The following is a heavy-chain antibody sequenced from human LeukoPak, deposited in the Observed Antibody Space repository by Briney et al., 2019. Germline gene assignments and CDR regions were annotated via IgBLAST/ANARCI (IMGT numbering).Heavy chain of an antibody. D-gene: IGHD6-13*01. CDR3: ARDLTERYSSSWFEIRPRFDP. CDR2: INPNSGGT. CDR1: GCTFTGYY. J-gene: IGHJ5*02. Sequence: ASVKVSCKASGCTFTGYYMHWVRQAPGQGLEWMGWINPNSGGTNYAQKFQGRVTMTRDTSISTAYMELSRLRSDDTAVYYCARDLTERYSSSWFEIRPRFDPWGQGTLVTVSS. V-gene: IGHV1-2*02.